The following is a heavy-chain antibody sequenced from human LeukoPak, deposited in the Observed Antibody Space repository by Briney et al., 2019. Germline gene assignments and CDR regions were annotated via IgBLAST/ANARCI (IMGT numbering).Heavy chain of an antibody. D-gene: IGHD1-26*01. CDR1: GYSFTSYW. J-gene: IGHJ5*02. CDR3: ARDQGSGSYRQVFGLDP. CDR2: INPSGGST. V-gene: IGHV1-46*01. Sequence: GESLKISCKGSGYSFTSYWIGWVRQAPGQGLEWMGIINPSGGSTSYAQKFQGRVTMTRDMSTSTVYMELSSLRSEDTAVYYCARDQGSGSYRQVFGLDPWGQGTLVTVSS.